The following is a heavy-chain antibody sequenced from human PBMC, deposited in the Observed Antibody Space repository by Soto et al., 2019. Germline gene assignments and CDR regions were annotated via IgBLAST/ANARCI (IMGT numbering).Heavy chain of an antibody. CDR3: AKEKDYDFNWGSDRFTSHY. Sequence: LRLSCTASGFTFRTYAMTWFRQAPGKGLEWVSAISGSAGTFYATSVKGRFTISRDNSRSTVYLQMHSLRAEDSAIYYCAKEKDYDFNWGSDRFTSHYWGRGTLVTVSS. CDR1: GFTFRTYA. V-gene: IGHV3-23*01. CDR2: ISGSAGT. J-gene: IGHJ4*02. D-gene: IGHD3-16*02.